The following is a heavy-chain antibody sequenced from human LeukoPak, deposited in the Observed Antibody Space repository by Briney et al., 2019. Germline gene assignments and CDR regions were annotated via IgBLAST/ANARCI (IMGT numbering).Heavy chain of an antibody. CDR2: ISSSSTYM. CDR1: GFTFTTYG. Sequence: GGSLRLSCAASGFTFTTYGINWVRQAPGKGLEWASSISSSSTYMDYADSVKGRFTISRDNAKNSLYLQMNSLRAEDTAVYYCARDYYGDYYFDYWGQGTLVTVSS. CDR3: ARDYYGDYYFDY. D-gene: IGHD4-17*01. J-gene: IGHJ4*02. V-gene: IGHV3-21*01.